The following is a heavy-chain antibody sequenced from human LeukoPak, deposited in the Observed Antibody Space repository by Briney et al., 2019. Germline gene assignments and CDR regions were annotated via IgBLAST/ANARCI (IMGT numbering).Heavy chain of an antibody. D-gene: IGHD3-3*01. V-gene: IGHV1-69*01. CDR2: IIPIFGTA. J-gene: IGHJ6*02. CDR1: GGTCSSYA. CDR3: ASPVLRFLERGHYGMDV. Sequence: SVKVSCKASGGTCSSYAISWVRQAPGQGLEWMGGIIPIFGTANYAQKFQGRVTITADESTSTAYMELSSLRSEDTAVYYCASPVLRFLERGHYGMDVWGQGTTVTVSS.